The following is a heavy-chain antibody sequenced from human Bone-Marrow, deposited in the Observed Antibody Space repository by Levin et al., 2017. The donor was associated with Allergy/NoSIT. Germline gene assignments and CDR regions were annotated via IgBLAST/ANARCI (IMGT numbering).Heavy chain of an antibody. CDR3: AKGWLQSEYFAY. CDR2: ISGSGTNT. V-gene: IGHV3-23*01. D-gene: IGHD5-24*01. Sequence: GESLKISCAASGFRFSNYGMTWVRQAPGKGLEWVSTISGSGTNTFYADSMRGRFTISKDNSKNLLYLQINSLRVEDTAVYYCAKGWLQSEYFAYWGQGTLVTVSS. J-gene: IGHJ4*02. CDR1: GFRFSNYG.